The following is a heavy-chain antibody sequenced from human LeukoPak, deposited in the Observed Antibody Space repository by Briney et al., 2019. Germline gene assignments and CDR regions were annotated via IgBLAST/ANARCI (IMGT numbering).Heavy chain of an antibody. D-gene: IGHD1-26*01. CDR1: GFTFSTYA. Sequence: PGGSLRLSCAASGFTFSTYAMSWVRQPPGKGLEWVSVISGRGGSTYYGDSVKGRFTISRDNSKNTLYLQMDSLRAEDTAQYYCARGWGVGATHYFDPWGQGTLVTVSS. V-gene: IGHV3-23*01. CDR2: ISGRGGST. CDR3: ARGWGVGATHYFDP. J-gene: IGHJ4*02.